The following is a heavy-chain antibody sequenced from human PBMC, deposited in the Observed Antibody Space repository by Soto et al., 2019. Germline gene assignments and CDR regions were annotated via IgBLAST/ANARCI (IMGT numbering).Heavy chain of an antibody. J-gene: IGHJ4*02. CDR1: KFTFSNYW. CDR2: IKEDGSEK. D-gene: IGHD3-10*01. V-gene: IGHV3-7*01. Sequence: EVQLVESGGGLVQPGGSLRLSCVASKFTFSNYWMTWVRQAPGKGLEWVANIKEDGSEKYYVDSVKGRFTISRDNAKNSLYLQMISLRAEDTAVYYCARVYFKYDYWGQGTLVTVSS. CDR3: ARVYFKYDY.